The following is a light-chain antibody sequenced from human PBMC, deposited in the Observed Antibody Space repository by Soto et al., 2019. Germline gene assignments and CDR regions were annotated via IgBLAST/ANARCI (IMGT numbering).Light chain of an antibody. CDR1: QDIRSD. Sequence: AIQMTQSPSSLSASVGDRVTITCRASQDIRSDLGWYQQKPGKAPKLLIYAASSLQVGVPSRFSGSRSGTDFTLTISSLQPEDFATYYCLQDYDFPWTFGRGTQVEIK. V-gene: IGKV1-6*01. CDR2: AAS. CDR3: LQDYDFPWT. J-gene: IGKJ1*01.